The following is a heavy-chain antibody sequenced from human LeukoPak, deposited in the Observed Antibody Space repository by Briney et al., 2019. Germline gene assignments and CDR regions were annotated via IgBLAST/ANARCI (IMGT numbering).Heavy chain of an antibody. CDR1: GFTFSSYW. V-gene: IGHV3-7*01. Sequence: GGSLRLSCAASGFTFSSYWMSWVRQAPGEGLEWVANIKQDGSEKYYVDSVKGRFTISRDNAKNSLYLQMNSLRAEDTAVYYCARDLEYYGDYVRYFDYWGQGTLVTVSS. CDR2: IKQDGSEK. J-gene: IGHJ4*02. D-gene: IGHD4-17*01. CDR3: ARDLEYYGDYVRYFDY.